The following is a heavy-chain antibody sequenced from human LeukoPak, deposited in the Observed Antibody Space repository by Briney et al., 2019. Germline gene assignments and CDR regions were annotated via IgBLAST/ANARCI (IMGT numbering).Heavy chain of an antibody. CDR1: GFTFSDYS. D-gene: IGHD3-22*01. V-gene: IGHV3-11*04. CDR2: ISSGGSPM. J-gene: IGHJ4*02. CDR3: VRDVHYYDTTDPKYHLDY. Sequence: PGGSLRLSCAASGFTFSDYSMTWLRQSPEKGLEWVAQISSGGSPMYYVDSGEGRFTVSRDNARNPLYLEVHSLRAEDTAVYYCVRDVHYYDTTDPKYHLDYWGQGTLVTVSS.